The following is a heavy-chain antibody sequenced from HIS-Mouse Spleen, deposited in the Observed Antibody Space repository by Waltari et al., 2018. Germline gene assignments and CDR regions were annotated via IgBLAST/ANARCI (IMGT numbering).Heavy chain of an antibody. CDR2: IYYSGST. J-gene: IGHJ2*01. Sequence: QLQLQESGPGLVKPSETLSLTCTVSGGSISSSSYYWGWIRQPTGKGLEWIGSIYYSGSTYYHPSLKSRVTISVDTYKNQFSLKLSSVTAADTAVYYCAREIPYSSSWYDWYFDLWGRGTLVTVSS. V-gene: IGHV4-39*07. CDR3: AREIPYSSSWYDWYFDL. D-gene: IGHD6-13*01. CDR1: GGSISSSSYY.